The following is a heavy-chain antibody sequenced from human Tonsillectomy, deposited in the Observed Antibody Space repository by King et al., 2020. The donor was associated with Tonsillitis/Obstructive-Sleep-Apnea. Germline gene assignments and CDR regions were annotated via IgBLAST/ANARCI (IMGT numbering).Heavy chain of an antibody. Sequence: ITLKESGPTLVKPTQTLTLTCSFSGFSLTTSGVGVGWIRQPPGKALEWLALVYWDDDKRYSPSLKNRLTITKDTSKNKVVLTMTNMDPVDTATYYCARSRLTGSYYHVRWFDPWGQGTLVTVSS. D-gene: IGHD3-10*01. CDR3: ARSRLTGSYYHVRWFDP. CDR1: GFSLTTSGVG. V-gene: IGHV2-5*02. CDR2: VYWDDDK. J-gene: IGHJ5*02.